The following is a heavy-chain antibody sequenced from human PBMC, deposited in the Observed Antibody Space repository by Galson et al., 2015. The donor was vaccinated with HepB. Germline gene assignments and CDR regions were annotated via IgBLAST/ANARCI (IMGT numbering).Heavy chain of an antibody. D-gene: IGHD4-17*01. CDR1: GFPFKNYA. CDR3: ARDSYTLTFYYYYGMDV. V-gene: IGHV3-30*04. CDR2: ISYDGSTK. Sequence: SLRLSCAASGFPFKNYAMHWVRQAPGTGLEWVAVISYDGSTKAYADSVKGRFTISRDNSKNALYLQLKSLRAEDTAVYYCARDSYTLTFYYYYGMDVWGQGTTVTVSS. J-gene: IGHJ6*02.